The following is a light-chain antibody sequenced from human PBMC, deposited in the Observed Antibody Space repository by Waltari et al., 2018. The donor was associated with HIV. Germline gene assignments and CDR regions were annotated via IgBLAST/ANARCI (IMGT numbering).Light chain of an antibody. V-gene: IGLV1-47*01. Sequence: SVLTQPPSASGTPGQRVTISCSGSTSNIGSNAVFWYQHPPGAAPKLLIHRNNQRPSGVPDRFSGSTSGTSASLAISGLRAEDEADYYCVAWDDSLRGVLFGGGTKLAVL. CDR1: TSNIGSNA. CDR2: RNN. CDR3: VAWDDSLRGVL. J-gene: IGLJ2*01.